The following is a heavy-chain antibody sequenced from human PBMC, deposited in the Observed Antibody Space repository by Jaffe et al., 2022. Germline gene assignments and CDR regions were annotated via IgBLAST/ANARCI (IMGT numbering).Heavy chain of an antibody. CDR2: ISSSGSTI. CDR3: ARVPQPLGYGGNPSYYYYMDV. J-gene: IGHJ6*03. CDR1: GFTFSSYE. D-gene: IGHD2-15*01. Sequence: EVQLVESGGGLVQPGGSLRLSCAASGFTFSSYEMNWVRQAPGKGLEWVSYISSSGSTIYYADSVKGRFTISRDNAKNSLYLQMNSLRAEDTAVYYCARVPQPLGYGGNPSYYYYMDVWGKGTTVTVSS. V-gene: IGHV3-48*03.